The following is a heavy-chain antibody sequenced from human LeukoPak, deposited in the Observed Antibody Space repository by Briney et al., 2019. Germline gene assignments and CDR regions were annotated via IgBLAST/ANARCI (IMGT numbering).Heavy chain of an antibody. CDR2: IVVGSGNT. J-gene: IGHJ4*02. Sequence: SVKVSCKASGFTFTSSAVQWVRQARGQRLEWIGWIVVGSGNTNYAQKFQGRVTITRDMSTSTAYMELSSLRSEDTAVYYCAAGFLESQFDYWGQGTLVTVSS. V-gene: IGHV1-58*01. CDR3: AAGFLESQFDY. CDR1: GFTFTSSA. D-gene: IGHD3-3*01.